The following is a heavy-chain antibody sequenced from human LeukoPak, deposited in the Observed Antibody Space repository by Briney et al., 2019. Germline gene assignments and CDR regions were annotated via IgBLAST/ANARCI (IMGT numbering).Heavy chain of an antibody. CDR1: GGSISPFY. CDR3: ARDRGGIENY. V-gene: IGHV4-59*12. Sequence: KPSETLSLTCTVSGGSISPFYWNWIRQPPGKGLEWIGYIYYTGGTSYSPSLNSRATISVDTSKNQISLKLNSVTAADTAVYYCARDRGGIENYWGQGTLVTVSS. CDR2: IYYTGGT. J-gene: IGHJ4*02. D-gene: IGHD3-10*01.